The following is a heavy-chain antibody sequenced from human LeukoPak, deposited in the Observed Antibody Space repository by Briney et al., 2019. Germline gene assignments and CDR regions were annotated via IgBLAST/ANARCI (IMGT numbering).Heavy chain of an antibody. D-gene: IGHD5-18*01. Sequence: ASVKVSCKASGYTFTSYDINWVRQATGQRLEWMGWINAGNGNTKYSQEFQGRVTITRDTSASTAYMELSSLRSEDMAVYYCAREGGDDTACFDYWGQGTLVTVSS. CDR3: AREGGDDTACFDY. CDR2: INAGNGNT. J-gene: IGHJ4*02. CDR1: GYTFTSYD. V-gene: IGHV1-3*03.